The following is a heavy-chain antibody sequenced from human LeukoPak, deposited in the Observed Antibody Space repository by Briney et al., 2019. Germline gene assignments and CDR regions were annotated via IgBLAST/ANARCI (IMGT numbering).Heavy chain of an antibody. CDR3: ARDSFNSWSGNDAFDI. CDR1: GGSISSYY. CDR2: IYYSGST. D-gene: IGHD6-13*01. V-gene: IGHV4-59*01. Sequence: SETLSLTCTVSGGSISSYYWSWIRQPPGKGLEWIGYIYYSGSTNYNPSLKSRVTISVDTSKNQFSLKLSSVTAADTAVYYCARDSFNSWSGNDAFDIWGQGTMVTVSS. J-gene: IGHJ3*02.